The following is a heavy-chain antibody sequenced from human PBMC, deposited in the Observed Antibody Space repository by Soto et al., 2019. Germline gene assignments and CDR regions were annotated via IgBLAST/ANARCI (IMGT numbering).Heavy chain of an antibody. CDR3: AKFGGGYSSSWYYFDY. J-gene: IGHJ4*02. D-gene: IGHD6-13*01. V-gene: IGHV3-23*01. CDR1: GFTFSGYA. Sequence: GGSLRLSCAASGFTFSGYAMSWVRQAPGKGLEWVSAISGSGGSTYYADSVKGRFTISRDNSKNTLYLKMNSMRAEDTAVYYCAKFGGGYSSSWYYFDYWGQGTLVTVSS. CDR2: ISGSGGST.